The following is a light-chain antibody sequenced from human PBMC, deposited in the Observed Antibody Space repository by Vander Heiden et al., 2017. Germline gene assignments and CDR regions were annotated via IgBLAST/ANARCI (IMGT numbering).Light chain of an antibody. J-gene: IGKJ2*02. CDR3: HQDTTLCT. V-gene: IGKV3-15*01. CDR2: GAS. CDR1: QSVSSN. Sequence: EIVMPQSPATLSVSPGERATLSCRASQSVSSNLAWYQQNPGQAPRLLIYGASTRATGIPARFSGSGSGTEFTLTSSSRQSEDFAVDYWHQDTTLCTFGQGSKLDIK.